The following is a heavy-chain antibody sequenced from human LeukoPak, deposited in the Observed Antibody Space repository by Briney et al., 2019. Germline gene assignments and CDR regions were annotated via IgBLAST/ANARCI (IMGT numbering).Heavy chain of an antibody. CDR3: ATPGVWYSSGWFPLDY. J-gene: IGHJ4*02. V-gene: IGHV3-23*01. Sequence: GGSLRLSCAASGFTFSSYAMSWVRQAPGKGLEWVSAISGSGCITYYADSVKGRFTISRDNSKNTLYLQMNSLRAEDTAVYYCATPGVWYSSGWFPLDYWGQGTLVTVSS. CDR1: GFTFSSYA. CDR2: ISGSGCIT. D-gene: IGHD6-19*01.